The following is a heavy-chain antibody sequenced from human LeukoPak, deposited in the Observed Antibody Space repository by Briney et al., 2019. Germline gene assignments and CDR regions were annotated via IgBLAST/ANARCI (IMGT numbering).Heavy chain of an antibody. CDR1: GFTFSSYA. V-gene: IGHV3-23*01. CDR3: AKGQSLSVQQLVYY. D-gene: IGHD6-13*01. CDR2: ISGSGGST. Sequence: GGSLRLSCAASGFTFSSYAMSWVRQAPGKGLEWVSAISGSGGSTYYADSVKGRFTISRDNSKNTLYLRMNSLRAEDTAVYYCAKGQSLSVQQLVYYWGQGTLVTVSS. J-gene: IGHJ4*02.